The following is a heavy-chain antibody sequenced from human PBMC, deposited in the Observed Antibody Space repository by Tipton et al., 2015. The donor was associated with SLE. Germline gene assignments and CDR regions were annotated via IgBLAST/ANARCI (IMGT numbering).Heavy chain of an antibody. CDR2: ISDGGGT. V-gene: IGHV4-61*08. CDR3: ARGDDSYETWGYYQYYMDV. Sequence: TLSLTCTVSSGSISSVGYYWSWIRQHPGKGLEWLGYISDGGGTNYNPSLKSRVTISVDTSKNQFSLKLNSVTAADTAVYYCARGDDSYETWGYYQYYMDVWGKGTTVTVSS. J-gene: IGHJ6*03. D-gene: IGHD5-18*01. CDR1: SGSISSVGYY.